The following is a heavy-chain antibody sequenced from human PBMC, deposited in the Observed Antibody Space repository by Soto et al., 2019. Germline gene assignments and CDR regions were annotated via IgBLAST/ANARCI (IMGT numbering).Heavy chain of an antibody. CDR3: VQSRCGGDCLQSYSSHSYYGLDV. V-gene: IGHV2-5*02. D-gene: IGHD2-21*02. Sequence: QITLKESGPTLVKPTQTLTLTCSFSGFPLSTTGVGVGWIRQPPGKALEWLALIYWDDDKRYNPSLNSRLTITKDTSKSQVARAITNKDPVDTATYYCVQSRCGGDCLQSYSSHSYYGLDVWGQGTTVTVSS. CDR1: GFPLSTTGVG. CDR2: IYWDDDK. J-gene: IGHJ6*02.